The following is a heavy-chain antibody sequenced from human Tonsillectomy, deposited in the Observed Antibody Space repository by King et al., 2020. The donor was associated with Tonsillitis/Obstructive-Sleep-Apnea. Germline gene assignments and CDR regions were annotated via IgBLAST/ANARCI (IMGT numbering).Heavy chain of an antibody. V-gene: IGHV3-33*01. CDR2: IWYDGRNK. CDR1: GFTFSSYG. CDR3: ARDQTLTIFGVDYDAFDI. J-gene: IGHJ3*02. D-gene: IGHD3-3*01. Sequence: VQLVESGGGVVQPGRSLRLSCAASGFTFSSYGMHWVRQAPGKGLEWVAVIWYDGRNKYYADSVKGRYTISRENSKNTLYLQMNSLRAEETAVYYCARDQTLTIFGVDYDAFDIWGQGTMVTVSS.